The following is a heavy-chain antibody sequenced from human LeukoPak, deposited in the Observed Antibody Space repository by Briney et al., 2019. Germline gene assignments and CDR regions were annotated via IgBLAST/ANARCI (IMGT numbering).Heavy chain of an antibody. CDR3: ARGHKYSTGWYYFDY. D-gene: IGHD6-19*01. CDR1: GFTVSNNS. J-gene: IGHJ4*02. CDR2: IYSGGTT. V-gene: IGHV3-53*01. Sequence: GGSLRLSCAASGFTVSNNSMSWVRQAPGKGLEWVSVIYSGGTTYYADSVKGRFTISRDNSKNTLYLQMNSLRAEDTAVYYCARGHKYSTGWYYFDYWGQGTPVTVSS.